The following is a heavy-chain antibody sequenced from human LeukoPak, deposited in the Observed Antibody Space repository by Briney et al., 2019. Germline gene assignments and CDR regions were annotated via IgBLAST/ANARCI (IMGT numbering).Heavy chain of an antibody. J-gene: IGHJ4*02. CDR2: ISWNSGSI. Sequence: GGSLRLSCAASGFTFDDYAMHWVRQAPGKGLEWVSGISWNSGSIGYADSVKGRFTISRDNAKNSLYLQMNSLRAEDTAVYYCAKVGYGDYGPFDYWGQGTLVTVSS. D-gene: IGHD4-17*01. CDR3: AKVGYGDYGPFDY. CDR1: GFTFDDYA. V-gene: IGHV3-9*01.